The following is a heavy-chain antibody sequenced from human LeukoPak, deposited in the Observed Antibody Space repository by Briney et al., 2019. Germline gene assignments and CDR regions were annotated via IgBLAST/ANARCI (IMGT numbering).Heavy chain of an antibody. V-gene: IGHV1-3*01. CDR3: AREKSNGMDV. Sequence: ASVKVSCTASGYTFTGYYMHWVRQAPGQGLEWMGWINAGNGNTKYSQKFQGRVTITRDTSASTAYMELSSLRSEDTAVYYCAREKSNGMDVWGQGTTVTVSS. J-gene: IGHJ6*02. CDR1: GYTFTGYY. CDR2: INAGNGNT.